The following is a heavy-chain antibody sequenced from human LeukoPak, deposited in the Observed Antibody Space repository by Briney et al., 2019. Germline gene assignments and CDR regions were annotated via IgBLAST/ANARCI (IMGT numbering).Heavy chain of an antibody. D-gene: IGHD2-15*01. CDR1: GGSISSSSYS. CDR3: ARHMEGSLFYYGMEV. J-gene: IGHJ6*02. Sequence: SETLSLTCTVSGGSISSSSYSWVWIRQPPGKGLEWIGNFFYNGSTYYNPSLKGRVTISADSSKNQFSLKLSSVTAADTAGYYCARHMEGSLFYYGMEVWGQGTPVTVSS. V-gene: IGHV4-39*01. CDR2: FFYNGST.